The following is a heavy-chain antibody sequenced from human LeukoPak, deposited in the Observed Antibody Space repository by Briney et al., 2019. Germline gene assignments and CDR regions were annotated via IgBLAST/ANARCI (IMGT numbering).Heavy chain of an antibody. V-gene: IGHV3-30-3*01. Sequence: GALRLSCAASGFTFSSYAMHWVRQAPGKGLEWVAVISYDGSNKYYADSVKGRLTISRDNSKNTLYLQMNSLRAEDTAVYYCARDLNDAFDIWGQGTMVTVSS. CDR3: ARDLNDAFDI. J-gene: IGHJ3*02. CDR1: GFTFSSYA. CDR2: ISYDGSNK.